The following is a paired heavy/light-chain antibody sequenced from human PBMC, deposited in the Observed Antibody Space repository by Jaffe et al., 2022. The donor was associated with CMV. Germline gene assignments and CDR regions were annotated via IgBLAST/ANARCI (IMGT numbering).Light chain of an antibody. CDR1: QSISRR. CDR2: DAS. CDR3: QQRTNWPGLT. V-gene: IGKV3-11*01. J-gene: IGKJ4*01. Sequence: DIVLTQSPATLSLSPGDRATLSCRASQSISRRLAWYQQKPGQAPRLFIYDASKTATGIPARFSGSGSGTDFTLTISSLEPEDFAVYYCQQRTNWPGLTFGGGTRVEI.
Heavy chain of an antibody. CDR2: SYWTGST. CDR3: ARLAAEGQYYYYVDV. CDR1: GFTVSKSY. D-gene: IGHD3-16*01. Sequence: EVHLVETGGGLIQPGGSLRLSCAGAGFTVSKSYMMWVRQTPGKGLEWLAVSYWTGSTYYAESVEGQFTISRDESKNIIYLQMNRLRAEDTAVYYCARLAAEGQYYYYVDVWGKGTTVTVSP. J-gene: IGHJ6*04. V-gene: IGHV3-53*02.